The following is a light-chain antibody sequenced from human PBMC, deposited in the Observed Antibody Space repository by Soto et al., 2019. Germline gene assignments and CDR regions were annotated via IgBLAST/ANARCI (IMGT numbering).Light chain of an antibody. J-gene: IGKJ1*01. CDR3: QQSYTNPST. V-gene: IGKV1-39*01. Sequence: DIQMTQSPSSLSASVGYRVTITCRASQPIIKYLTWYQQKXGRAPKLLIYGTSKVHSGVPSRFSGSGSATEFSLVISSLHPEDFATYFCQQSYTNPSTFGRGTKVDNK. CDR1: QPIIKY. CDR2: GTS.